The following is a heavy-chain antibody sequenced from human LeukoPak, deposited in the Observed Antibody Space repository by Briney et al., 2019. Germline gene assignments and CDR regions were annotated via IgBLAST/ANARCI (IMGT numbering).Heavy chain of an antibody. V-gene: IGHV4-59*08. CDR1: GGSISSYY. CDR2: IHYSGNT. D-gene: IGHD1-7*01. CDR3: ASSEWNYAR. Sequence: KSSETLSLTCTVSGGSISSYYWSWMRQPPGKGLEWIGYIHYSGNTNYNPSLKSRVTISLGTSRTQFSLKLTSETAADTAVYYCASSEWNYARWGQGMLVTVSS. J-gene: IGHJ4*01.